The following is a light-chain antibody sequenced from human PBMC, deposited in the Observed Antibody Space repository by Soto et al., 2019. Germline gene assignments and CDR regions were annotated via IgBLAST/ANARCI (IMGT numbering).Light chain of an antibody. V-gene: IGLV2-14*01. CDR1: SSDVGGHIF. Sequence: QSVLTQPASVSASPGQSITISCTGTSSDVGGHIFVAWYQQHPDKAPKIILYEVSNRPPGVSNRFSGSKSGNTAFLTISGLQAEDEADYYCCSYAGSYTYVFGTGTKVTVL. CDR3: CSYAGSYTYV. J-gene: IGLJ1*01. CDR2: EVS.